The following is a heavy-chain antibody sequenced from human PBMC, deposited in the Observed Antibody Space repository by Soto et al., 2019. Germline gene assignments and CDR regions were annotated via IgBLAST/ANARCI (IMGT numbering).Heavy chain of an antibody. CDR3: ARDRYRSDYGDYYYYGMDV. CDR2: INPNSGGT. CDR1: GYTFTGYY. J-gene: IGHJ6*02. D-gene: IGHD4-17*01. V-gene: IGHV1-2*04. Sequence: ASVKVSCKASGYTFTGYYMHWVRQAPGQGLEWMGWINPNSGGTNYAQKFQGWVTMTRDTSISTAYMELSRLRSDDTAVYYCARDRYRSDYGDYYYYGMDVWGQGTTVTVSS.